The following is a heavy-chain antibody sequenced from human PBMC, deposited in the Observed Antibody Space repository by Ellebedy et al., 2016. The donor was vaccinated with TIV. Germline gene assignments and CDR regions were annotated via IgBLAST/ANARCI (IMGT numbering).Heavy chain of an antibody. CDR3: AKVTSTPGYYFDY. CDR2: ISWNSGSI. V-gene: IGHV3-9*01. Sequence: SLKISCAASGFSFDDYAMHWVRQAPGKGLEWVSGISWNSGSIGYADSVKGRFTISRDNPKNTLYLQMNSLRAEDTAVYYCAKVTSTPGYYFDYWGQGTLLTVSS. J-gene: IGHJ4*02. D-gene: IGHD5/OR15-5a*01. CDR1: GFSFDDYA.